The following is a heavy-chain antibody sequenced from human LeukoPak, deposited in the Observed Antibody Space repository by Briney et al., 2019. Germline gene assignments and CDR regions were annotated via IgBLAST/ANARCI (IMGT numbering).Heavy chain of an antibody. D-gene: IGHD2-2*03. CDR1: GLTFSSYN. J-gene: IGHJ4*02. CDR3: ARNMDPYYFDY. V-gene: IGHV3-48*04. CDR2: ISSGSRTI. Sequence: GGSLRLSCAASGLTFSSYNMNWVRQAPGKGLEWVSYISSGSRTIFYGDSVKGRFIISRDNAKNSLYLQMNSLRAEDTAVYYCARNMDPYYFDYWGQGTLVTVSS.